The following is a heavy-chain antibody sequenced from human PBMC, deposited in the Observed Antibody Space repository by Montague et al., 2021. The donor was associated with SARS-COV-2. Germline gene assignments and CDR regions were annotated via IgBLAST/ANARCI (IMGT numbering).Heavy chain of an antibody. V-gene: IGHV4-59*12. Sequence: SETLSLTCTVSGGSISSYYWSWIQQPPGKGLEWMGYIYYSGSTNYNPSLNSRGTISVDTSKYQFSLKLSSVTAAATAAYYCSRERKATGVGDLLFDYWGQGTLVTVSS. J-gene: IGHJ4*02. CDR2: IYYSGST. D-gene: IGHD4-23*01. CDR3: SRERKATGVGDLLFDY. CDR1: GGSISSYY.